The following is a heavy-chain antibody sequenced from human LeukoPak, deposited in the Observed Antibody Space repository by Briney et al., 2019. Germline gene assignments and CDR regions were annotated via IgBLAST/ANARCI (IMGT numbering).Heavy chain of an antibody. D-gene: IGHD3-10*01. CDR3: ARLTKNDSGTYRFGKKKRGYMDV. CDR2: MNHSGST. CDR1: GGSFSGYY. Sequence: PSETLSLTCAVYGGSFSGYYWSWIRHPPGKGLEWIGEMNHSGSTNYNPSLKSRVTISVDTSKNQFSLKLSSVTAADTAVYYCARLTKNDSGTYRFGKKKRGYMDVWGKGTPVTISS. J-gene: IGHJ6*03. V-gene: IGHV4-34*01.